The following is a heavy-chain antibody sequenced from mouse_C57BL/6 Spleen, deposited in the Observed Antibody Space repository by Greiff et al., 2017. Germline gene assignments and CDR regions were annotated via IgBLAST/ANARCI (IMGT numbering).Heavy chain of an antibody. V-gene: IGHV1-69*01. D-gene: IGHD1-1*01. CDR2: IDPSDSYT. J-gene: IGHJ1*03. CDR3: ARKTTVVATDYWYFDV. CDR1: GYTFTSYW. Sequence: QVQLQQPGAELVMPGASVKLSCKASGYTFTSYWMHWVKQRPGQGLEWIGEIDPSDSYTNYNQKFKGKSTLTVDKSSSPAYMQLSSLTSEDSAVYYCARKTTVVATDYWYFDVWGTGTTVTVSS.